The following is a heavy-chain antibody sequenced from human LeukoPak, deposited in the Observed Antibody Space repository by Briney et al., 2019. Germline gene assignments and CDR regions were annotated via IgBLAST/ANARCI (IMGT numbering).Heavy chain of an antibody. CDR2: IRNKAASYTT. Sequence: GGSLRLSCAASGFTFGDHYLAWVRQAPGKGLEWVGLIRNKAASYTTDYAASLKGRFTISGDDSKNSVYLQLSSLKTEDTAVYYCARDRYGGVDYWGQGTLVTVSS. V-gene: IGHV3-72*01. CDR1: GFTFGDHY. CDR3: ARDRYGGVDY. J-gene: IGHJ4*02. D-gene: IGHD4-23*01.